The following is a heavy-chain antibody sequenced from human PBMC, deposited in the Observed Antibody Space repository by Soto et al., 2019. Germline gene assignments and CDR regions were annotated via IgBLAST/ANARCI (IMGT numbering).Heavy chain of an antibody. CDR1: GFTFSSYE. V-gene: IGHV3-48*03. CDR2: ISSSGSTI. Sequence: EVQLVESGGGLVQPGGSLRLSCAASGFTFSSYEMNWVRQAPGKGLEWVSYISSSGSTIYYADSVKGRFTISRDNAKNSLYLQMNSLRAEYTAVYYCARDPGVFYDSSGYYSSFDYWGQGTLVTVSS. D-gene: IGHD3-22*01. J-gene: IGHJ4*02. CDR3: ARDPGVFYDSSGYYSSFDY.